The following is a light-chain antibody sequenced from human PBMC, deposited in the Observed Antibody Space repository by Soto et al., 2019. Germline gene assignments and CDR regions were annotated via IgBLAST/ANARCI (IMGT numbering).Light chain of an antibody. J-gene: IGLJ2*01. CDR2: DVS. CDR3: SSYTSSSTQV. Sequence: QSALTQPASVSGSPGQSITISCTGTSSDVGGYNYVSWYQQHPAKAPKLMIYDVSNRPSGVSNGFSGSKSGNTASLTISGLQAEDEADYYCSSYTSSSTQVFGGGTKLTVL. V-gene: IGLV2-14*01. CDR1: SSDVGGYNY.